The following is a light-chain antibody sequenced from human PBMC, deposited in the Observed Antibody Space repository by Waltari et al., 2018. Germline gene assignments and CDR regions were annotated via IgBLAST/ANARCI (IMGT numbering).Light chain of an antibody. Sequence: ITISCTGSHTDVGASNYVSWYQQHPGKVPKVVIFDVSSRPSGVSHRFSGSKSGNTASLAISGLEPEDEADYYCGSYTTSNTHVFGTGTRVSVL. J-gene: IGLJ1*01. CDR2: DVS. CDR3: GSYTTSNTHV. V-gene: IGLV2-14*04. CDR1: HTDVGASNY.